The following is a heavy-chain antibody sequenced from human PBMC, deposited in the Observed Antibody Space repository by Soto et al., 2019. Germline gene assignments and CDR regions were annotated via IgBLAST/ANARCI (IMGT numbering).Heavy chain of an antibody. Sequence: QEKLVESGGGVVQAGRSLRLSCAASGFTFNFFGMHWVRQAPGKGLEWVAVISYDGSEKYYADSVKGRFTMSRDNSKNMVYLEMSSLRPEDTSVYYCAKERRYSFDAFDIWGHGTMVTVSP. CDR1: GFTFNFFG. V-gene: IGHV3-30*18. CDR3: AKERRYSFDAFDI. D-gene: IGHD5-12*01. J-gene: IGHJ3*02. CDR2: ISYDGSEK.